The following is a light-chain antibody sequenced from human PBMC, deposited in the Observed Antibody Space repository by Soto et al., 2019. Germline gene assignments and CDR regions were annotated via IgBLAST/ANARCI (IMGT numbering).Light chain of an antibody. Sequence: EIVMTQSPATLSVSPGERATLSCRASQSVRSSFLAWYQQKPGQAPSLLIYGASTRATGIPARFSGSESGKHFTLNISRVQSECCAVYYCQQDSNWRRTVGGGNK. CDR3: QQDSNWRRT. CDR2: GAS. J-gene: IGKJ4*01. CDR1: QSVRSS. V-gene: IGKV3-15*01.